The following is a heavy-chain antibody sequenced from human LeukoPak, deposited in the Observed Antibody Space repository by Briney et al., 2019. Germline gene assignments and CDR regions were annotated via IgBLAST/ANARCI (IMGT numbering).Heavy chain of an antibody. CDR2: IFYSGAT. Sequence: PSETLSLTCTVSGDSISINYNWGWIRQPPGKGLEWIGSIFYSGATYYSPSLKSRVTISVDTSKNQFSLKLSSMTAADTAVYYCVRHRQWLSFPDYWGQGTLVTVSS. CDR1: GDSISINYN. V-gene: IGHV4-39*01. CDR3: VRHRQWLSFPDY. J-gene: IGHJ4*02. D-gene: IGHD6-19*01.